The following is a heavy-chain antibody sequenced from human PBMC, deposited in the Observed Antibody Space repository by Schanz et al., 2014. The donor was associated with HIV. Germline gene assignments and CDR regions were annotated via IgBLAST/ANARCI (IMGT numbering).Heavy chain of an antibody. D-gene: IGHD1-26*01. CDR3: AREREESLAYYYYGMDV. V-gene: IGHV3-23*04. CDR1: GFTLSSYS. J-gene: IGHJ6*02. Sequence: EVQLVESGGGLVKPGGSLRLSCAASGFTLSSYSMNWVRQAPGKGLEWVSAISGGGAGTYYADSVKGRLTISRDNSKNTLYLQMNSLRAEDTAVYYCAREREESLAYYYYGMDVWGQGTAVTVS. CDR2: ISGGGAGT.